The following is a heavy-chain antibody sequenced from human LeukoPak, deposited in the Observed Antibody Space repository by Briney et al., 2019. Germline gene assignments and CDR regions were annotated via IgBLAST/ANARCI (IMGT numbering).Heavy chain of an antibody. Sequence: PGGSLRLSCAASGFTFSSFWMHGVRQAPGKGLMWVSRINSDGSDTNYADSVKGRFTISRDNAENTLYLQMNSLRVEDTAVYYCARVAYSSTWYVGYWGRGTLVTVSS. CDR2: INSDGSDT. CDR3: ARVAYSSTWYVGY. D-gene: IGHD6-13*01. J-gene: IGHJ4*02. V-gene: IGHV3-74*01. CDR1: GFTFSSFW.